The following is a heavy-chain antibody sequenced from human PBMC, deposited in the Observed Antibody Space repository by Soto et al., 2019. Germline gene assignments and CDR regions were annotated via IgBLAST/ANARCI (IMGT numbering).Heavy chain of an antibody. CDR1: GYTFTDNG. D-gene: IGHD3-10*01. CDR3: ARSSISGIFYYYY. CDR2: INPNNGNT. J-gene: IGHJ4*02. V-gene: IGHV1-18*01. Sequence: QVQLVQSGAEVKKPGASVKVSCKASGYTFTDNGVSWMRQAPGQGLEWMGWINPNNGNTKYAQNFQSRVTMTTDTSTSTAYVELRSLRSDGTAMYYCARSSISGIFYYYYWGQGALVTVSS.